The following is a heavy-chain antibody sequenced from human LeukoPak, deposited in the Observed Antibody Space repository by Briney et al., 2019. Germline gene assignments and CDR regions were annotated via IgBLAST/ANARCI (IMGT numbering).Heavy chain of an antibody. CDR1: CYSISNGYY. J-gene: IGHJ6*03. V-gene: IGHV4-38-2*01. CDR2: LYHSDSA. CDR3: ARQHDSYYYYYIDV. Sequence: SETLSLTCAVSCYSISNGYYWVWIRQPPGRGLEWIGSLYHSDSAYYNTSLRSRVSMSVDTSKNQFSLTLSCVTAADTAVYYCARQHDSYYYYYIDVWGSGTTVTVSS.